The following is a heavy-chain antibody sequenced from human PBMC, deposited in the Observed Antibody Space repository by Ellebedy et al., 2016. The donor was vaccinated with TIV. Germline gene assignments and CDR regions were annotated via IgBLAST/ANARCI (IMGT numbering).Heavy chain of an antibody. V-gene: IGHV1-18*04. D-gene: IGHD1-1*01. Sequence: ASVKVSXXASGYTLRNYGISWVRQAPGQGLEWMGWISANNGNTKYAQKFQGRVTVTTDTSTSTAYMELRSLTSDDTAIYYCARAPGGWTDPIWYFDPWGQGTLVTVSS. CDR3: ARAPGGWTDPIWYFDP. CDR2: ISANNGNT. CDR1: GYTLRNYG. J-gene: IGHJ5*02.